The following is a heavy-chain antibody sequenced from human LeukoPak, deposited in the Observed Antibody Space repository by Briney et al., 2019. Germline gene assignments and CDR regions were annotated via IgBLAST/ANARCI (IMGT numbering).Heavy chain of an antibody. J-gene: IGHJ4*02. D-gene: IGHD3-22*01. CDR3: AKGKKLYDSNDYYFFAPLEY. V-gene: IGHV3-23*01. Sequence: AGGSLRLSCAASEFIFNNFAMTWVRQAPGKGLEWVSSISGSGRTTYYADSVKGRFTISRDNSKNTLFLQMSSLRADGTAIYYCAKGKKLYDSNDYYFFAPLEYWGQGALVTVSS. CDR1: EFIFNNFA. CDR2: ISGSGRTT.